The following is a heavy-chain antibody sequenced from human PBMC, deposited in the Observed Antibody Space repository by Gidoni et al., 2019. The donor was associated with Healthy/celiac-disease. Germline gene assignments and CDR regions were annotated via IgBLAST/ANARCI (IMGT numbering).Heavy chain of an antibody. J-gene: IGHJ6*02. CDR1: GFTFRSYG. Sequence: QVQLVESGGGVVQPGRSLRLSRAASGFTFRSYGMHWVRLAPGKGLGWVAVIWYDGSNKYYADSVKGRFTISRDNSKNTLYRQMNSLRAEDTAVYYCARELGITGTYYYYGMDVWGQGTTVTVSS. V-gene: IGHV3-33*01. CDR2: IWYDGSNK. CDR3: ARELGITGTYYYYGMDV. D-gene: IGHD1-20*01.